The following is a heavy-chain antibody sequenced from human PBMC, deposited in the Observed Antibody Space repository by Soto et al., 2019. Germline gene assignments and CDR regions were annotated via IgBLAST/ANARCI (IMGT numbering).Heavy chain of an antibody. D-gene: IGHD6-13*01. J-gene: IGHJ5*02. CDR1: GLTFRSYG. V-gene: IGHV3-48*01. CDR3: ARHPERIAQIGWYDP. Sequence: GGSQRLSCAAFGLTFRSYGIHWVRQAPGKGLEWVSYISSSSSTIYYADSVKGRFTISRDNAKNSLYLQMNSLRAEDTAVYYCARHPERIAQIGWYDPWGQGTLVTVSS. CDR2: ISSSSSTI.